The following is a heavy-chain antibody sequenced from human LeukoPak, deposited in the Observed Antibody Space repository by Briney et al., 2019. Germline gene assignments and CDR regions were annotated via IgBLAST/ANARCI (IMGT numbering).Heavy chain of an antibody. CDR3: ARLVKMGLYYYRSGRGLFDY. J-gene: IGHJ4*02. V-gene: IGHV4-39*01. Sequence: AETLSLTCTVSGGSISSSSYYWGWIRQPPGKGLEWIGSIYYSGSTYYNPSLKSRVTISVDTSKNQFSLKLSSVTAADTAVYYCARLVKMGLYYYRSGRGLFDYWGQGTLVTVSS. CDR1: GGSISSSSYY. D-gene: IGHD3-10*01. CDR2: IYYSGST.